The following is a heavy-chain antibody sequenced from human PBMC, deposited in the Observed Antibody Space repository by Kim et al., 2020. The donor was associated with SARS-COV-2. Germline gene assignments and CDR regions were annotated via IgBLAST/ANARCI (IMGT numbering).Heavy chain of an antibody. CDR1: GYSFTTYA. D-gene: IGHD3-3*01. J-gene: IGHJ2*01. CDR2: INTGTANT. V-gene: IGHV1-3*04. CDR3: ARGGGPLQILAWLLGYFDL. Sequence: ASVKVSCKTSGYSFTTYALHWVRQAPGQRLEWMGWINTGTANTEYSQKFQGRVTITRDTSANTAYMELSSLRSEDTAVYYCARGGGPLQILAWLLGYFDLWVPGTLAT.